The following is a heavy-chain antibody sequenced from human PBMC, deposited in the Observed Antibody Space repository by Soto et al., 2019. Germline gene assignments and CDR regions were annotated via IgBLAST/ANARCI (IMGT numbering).Heavy chain of an antibody. CDR3: ARDDFPINLVGATSCDY. Sequence: GASVKVSCKASGYTFTTYGINWVRQAPGQGLEWMGWISAYNGHTNYAQKLQGRVTMTTDTSTSTASMEVRSLRSDDKAVYFCARDDFPINLVGATSCDYRGQGALVTVP. CDR1: GYTFTTYG. J-gene: IGHJ4*02. V-gene: IGHV1-18*04. CDR2: ISAYNGHT. D-gene: IGHD1-26*01.